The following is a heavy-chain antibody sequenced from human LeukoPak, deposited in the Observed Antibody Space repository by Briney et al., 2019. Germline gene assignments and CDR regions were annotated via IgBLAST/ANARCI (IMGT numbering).Heavy chain of an antibody. V-gene: IGHV3-23*01. Sequence: GGSLRLSCAASGFTFSSYAMSWVRQAPGKGLEWVSAISGSGGSTYYADSVKGRFTISRDNSKNTLYLQMNGLRAEDTAVYYCANLERYSSSWPGVYWGQGTLVTVSS. CDR1: GFTFSSYA. D-gene: IGHD6-13*01. J-gene: IGHJ4*02. CDR3: ANLERYSSSWPGVY. CDR2: ISGSGGST.